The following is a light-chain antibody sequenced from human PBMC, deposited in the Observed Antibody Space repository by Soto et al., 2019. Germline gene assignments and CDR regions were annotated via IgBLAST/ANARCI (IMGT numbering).Light chain of an antibody. CDR1: QSISSW. V-gene: IGKV1-5*03. Sequence: DIHRTQSPSTQCAFVGERVTLTCRASQSISSWLAWYQQKPGKAPKLLIYKASNLESGVPSRFSGSGSGTEFTLTISSLQPDDFASYFCQQYNSYRSFGQGTKVDIK. J-gene: IGKJ1*01. CDR2: KAS. CDR3: QQYNSYRS.